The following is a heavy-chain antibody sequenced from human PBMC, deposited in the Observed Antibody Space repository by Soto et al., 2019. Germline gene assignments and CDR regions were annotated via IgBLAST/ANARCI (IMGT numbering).Heavy chain of an antibody. CDR1: GGSISRNY. V-gene: IGHV4-4*07. D-gene: IGHD6-19*01. Sequence: QVQLQESGPGLVKPSETLSLNCTVSGGSISRNYWRWIRQPAGKGLEWIGRIYSTGATNYNPSLKSRVSLSVDTSRNQFSLKLTSVTAADTAIYYCAQTMVARTPFFDHWGQGTPVTVSS. CDR3: AQTMVARTPFFDH. CDR2: IYSTGAT. J-gene: IGHJ4*02.